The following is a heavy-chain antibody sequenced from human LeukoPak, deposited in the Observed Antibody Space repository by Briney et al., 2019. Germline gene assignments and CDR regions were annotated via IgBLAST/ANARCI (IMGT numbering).Heavy chain of an antibody. J-gene: IGHJ4*02. V-gene: IGHV3-23*01. Sequence: GGSLRLSCAASGFTFSNYAMRWVRQAPGKGLEWVSGISGSGDSTYYADSVKGRFTISRDNSKNTLYLQMNSLRPEDTAVYYCVRATWDYWGQGTLVTVSS. CDR1: GFTFSNYA. CDR3: VRATWDY. CDR2: ISGSGDST.